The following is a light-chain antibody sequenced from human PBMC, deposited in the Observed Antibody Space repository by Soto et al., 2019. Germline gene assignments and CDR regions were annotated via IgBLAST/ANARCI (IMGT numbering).Light chain of an antibody. CDR2: DAS. Sequence: IALTNSHSTLSLSPFNRPTLXCKASQIVSSNYLAWYQQKPGQAPRLLIYDASNRATGVPDRFSGSGSGTDFTLTISRLEPEDFAVYYCQQYYGLPRTFGQGTKVDIK. V-gene: IGKV3-20*01. CDR3: QQYYGLPRT. CDR1: QIVSSNY. J-gene: IGKJ1*01.